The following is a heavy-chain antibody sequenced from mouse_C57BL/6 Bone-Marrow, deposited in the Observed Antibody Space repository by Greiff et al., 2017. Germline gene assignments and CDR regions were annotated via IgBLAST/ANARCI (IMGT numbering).Heavy chain of an antibody. CDR2: IDPSDSYT. CDR3: ARRPSGYFDV. D-gene: IGHD2-10*02. Sequence: VQLQQPGAELVKPGASVKLSCKASGYTFTSYWMQWVKQRPGQGLEWIGEIDPSDSYTNYNQKFKGKATLTVDTSSSTAYMQLSSLTSEDSAVYYCARRPSGYFDVWGTGTTVTVSS. J-gene: IGHJ1*03. CDR1: GYTFTSYW. V-gene: IGHV1-50*01.